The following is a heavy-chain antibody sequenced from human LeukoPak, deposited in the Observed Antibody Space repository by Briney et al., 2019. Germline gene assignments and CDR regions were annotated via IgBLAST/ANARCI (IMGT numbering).Heavy chain of an antibody. V-gene: IGHV1-69*05. Sequence: ASVKVSCKASGGTFSSYAISWVRQAPGQGLEWMGGIIPIFGTANYAQKFQDRVTMTTDTSTTTAYMELRSLNSEDTAVYYCARDGISRSFDYLPTFSVVAYFDSWGQGTLVTVSS. D-gene: IGHD3-9*01. CDR3: ARDGISRSFDYLPTFSVVAYFDS. J-gene: IGHJ4*02. CDR2: IIPIFGTA. CDR1: GGTFSSYA.